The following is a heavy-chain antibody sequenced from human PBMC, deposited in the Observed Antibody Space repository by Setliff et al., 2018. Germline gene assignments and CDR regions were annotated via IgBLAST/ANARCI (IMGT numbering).Heavy chain of an antibody. D-gene: IGHD3-22*01. J-gene: IGHJ3*02. V-gene: IGHV4-34*01. CDR2: IHHSGST. CDR1: GGSLSDYY. Sequence: SETLSLTCAVYGGSLSDYYWSWIRQPPGKGLEWIREIHHSGSTNYNPSLKSRVTISVNTSKNQFSLKLSSVTAADTAVYYCARTFYYDVSDYSGDAFDIWGQGTLVTVSS. CDR3: ARTFYYDVSDYSGDAFDI.